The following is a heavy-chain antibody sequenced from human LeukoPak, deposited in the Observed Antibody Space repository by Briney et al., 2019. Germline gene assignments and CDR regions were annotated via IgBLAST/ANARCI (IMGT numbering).Heavy chain of an antibody. Sequence: PGGSLRLSCAASGVTVSNNYMSSVRQAPGEALEWVSVIYSGGSTYYADSVKGRFTISRDKSKNTVYLQMNSLRAEDTAVYYCARNVPVTTLGYWGQGTLVTVSS. V-gene: IGHV3-66*01. D-gene: IGHD4-17*01. CDR2: IYSGGST. J-gene: IGHJ4*02. CDR3: ARNVPVTTLGY. CDR1: GVTVSNNY.